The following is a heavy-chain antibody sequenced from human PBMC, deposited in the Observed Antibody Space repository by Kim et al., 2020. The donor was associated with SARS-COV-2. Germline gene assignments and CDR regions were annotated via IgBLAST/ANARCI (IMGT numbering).Heavy chain of an antibody. D-gene: IGHD3-3*01. Sequence: KGRFTISRDNAQNSLYLQMNSLRDEDTAVYYCARDPTYDFWSGYSRSFDYWGQGTLVTVSS. V-gene: IGHV3-48*02. J-gene: IGHJ4*02. CDR3: ARDPTYDFWSGYSRSFDY.